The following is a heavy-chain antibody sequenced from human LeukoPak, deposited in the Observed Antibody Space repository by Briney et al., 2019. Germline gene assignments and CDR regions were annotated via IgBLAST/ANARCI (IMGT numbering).Heavy chain of an antibody. V-gene: IGHV3-74*01. D-gene: IGHD6-19*01. J-gene: IGHJ6*03. CDR2: INTDGSST. CDR3: AKQIAVAGRYYYYYYYMDV. CDR1: GFTFSSYW. Sequence: GGSLRLSCAASGFTFSSYWMHWVRQAPGRGLVWVSRINTDGSSTSYADSVKGRFTISRDNSKNTLYLQMNSLRAEDTAVYYCAKQIAVAGRYYYYYYYMDVWGKGTTVTVSS.